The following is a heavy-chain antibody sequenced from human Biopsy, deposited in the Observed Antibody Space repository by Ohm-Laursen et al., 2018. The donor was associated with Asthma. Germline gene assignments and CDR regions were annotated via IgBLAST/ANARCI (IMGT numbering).Heavy chain of an antibody. CDR3: ARAVDYSHYYGIDV. CDR2: ISVYNGNT. Sequence: ASVNAFCKTSGYSFNSAGITWVRQAPGQGLGWMGWISVYNGNTKVAQKLQDRVTMITDTSTSTAYMELRSLRSDDTAVYFCARAVDYSHYYGIDVWGQGTTVTVS. V-gene: IGHV1-18*01. CDR1: GYSFNSAG. D-gene: IGHD3-10*01. J-gene: IGHJ6*02.